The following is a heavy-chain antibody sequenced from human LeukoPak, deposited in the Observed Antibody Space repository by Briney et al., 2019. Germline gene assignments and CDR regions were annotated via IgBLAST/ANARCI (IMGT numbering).Heavy chain of an antibody. CDR3: ASSYSSSPNFDY. CDR1: GYTFTGYY. V-gene: IGHV1-2*02. Sequence: GASVKVSCKASGYTFTGYYMHWVRQAPGQGLEWMGWINPNSGGTNYAQKFQGRVTMTRDTSISTAYMELRSLRSDDSAVYYCASSYSSSPNFDYWGQGTLVTVSS. CDR2: INPNSGGT. J-gene: IGHJ4*02. D-gene: IGHD6-6*01.